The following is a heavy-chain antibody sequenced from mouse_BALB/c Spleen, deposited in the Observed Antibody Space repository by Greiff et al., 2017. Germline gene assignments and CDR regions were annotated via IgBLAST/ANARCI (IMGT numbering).Heavy chain of an antibody. CDR3: ARVGYGSSYWYFDV. CDR2: ISSGGSYT. Sequence: EVQLVESGGGLVKPGGSLKLSCAASGFTFSSYAMSWVRQSPEKRLEWVAEISSGGSYTYYPDTVTGRFTISRDNAKNTLYLEMSSLRSEDTAMYYCARVGYGSSYWYFDVWGAGTTVTVSS. CDR1: GFTFSSYA. D-gene: IGHD1-1*01. J-gene: IGHJ1*01. V-gene: IGHV5-9-4*01.